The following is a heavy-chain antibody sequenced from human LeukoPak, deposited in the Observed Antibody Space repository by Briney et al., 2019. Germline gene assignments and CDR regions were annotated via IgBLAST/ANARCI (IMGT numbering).Heavy chain of an antibody. Sequence: SETLSLTCTVSGGSISSSSYYWGWIRQPPGKGLEWIGSIYYSGSTYYNPSLKSRVTMSVDTSKNQLSLKLRFVTAADTAVYYCARARDHGDLNPPPDWGQGTLVTVSS. CDR3: ARARDHGDLNPPPD. D-gene: IGHD4-17*01. V-gene: IGHV4-39*07. CDR2: IYYSGST. CDR1: GGSISSSSYY. J-gene: IGHJ4*02.